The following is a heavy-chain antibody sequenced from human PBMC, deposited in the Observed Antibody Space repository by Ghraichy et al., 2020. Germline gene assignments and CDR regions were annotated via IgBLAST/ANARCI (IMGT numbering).Heavy chain of an antibody. J-gene: IGHJ6*02. CDR1: GFTFCNHW. CDR2: INSDGSRT. D-gene: IGHD1-26*01. V-gene: IGHV3-74*01. CDR3: GRQGDGMDV. Sequence: GESLNISCAASGFTFCNHWMHWVRQAPGKGLAWVSRINSDGSRTDYADSVKGRFTISRDNAKNTLYLQMNSLRAEDSGVYYCGRQGDGMDVWGQGTTVTVSS.